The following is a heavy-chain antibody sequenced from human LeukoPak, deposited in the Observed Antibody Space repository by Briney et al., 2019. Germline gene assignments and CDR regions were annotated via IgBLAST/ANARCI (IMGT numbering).Heavy chain of an antibody. V-gene: IGHV4-59*08. J-gene: IGHJ4*02. CDR3: ARLDLYGYFDY. CDR2: IYYSGST. Sequence: PSETLSLTCTVSGGSISSYYWSWIRQPPGKGLEWIGYIYYSGSTNYNPSLRSRVTISVDTSKNQFSLKLSSVTAAGTAVYYCARLDLYGYFDYWGQGTLVTVSS. D-gene: IGHD2-8*01. CDR1: GGSISSYY.